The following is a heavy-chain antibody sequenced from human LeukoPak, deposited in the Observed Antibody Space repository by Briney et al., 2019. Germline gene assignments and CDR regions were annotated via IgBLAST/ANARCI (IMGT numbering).Heavy chain of an antibody. V-gene: IGHV3-53*01. CDR2: IYSGGST. J-gene: IGHJ4*02. CDR3: ARGPYSYGYATGRFDY. D-gene: IGHD5-18*01. Sequence: PGGSLRLSCAASGFTVSSNYMSWVRQAPGKGLEWVSVIYSGGSTYYADSVKGRFTISRDNSKNTLYLQMNSLRAEDTAVYYCARGPYSYGYATGRFDYWGQGTLVTVPS. CDR1: GFTVSSNY.